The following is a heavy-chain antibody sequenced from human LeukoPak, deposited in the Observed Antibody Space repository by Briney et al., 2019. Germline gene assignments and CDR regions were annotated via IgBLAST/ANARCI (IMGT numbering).Heavy chain of an antibody. Sequence: PGGSLRLSCAASGFIFRNYWMSWVRQAPGKGLEWVTNIKEDGSEKHYVDSAKGRFTISRDNTKNSLYLQMNSLRAEDTAVYYCARPGQRDAFDIWGQGTLVTVSS. CDR1: GFIFRNYW. V-gene: IGHV3-7*01. J-gene: IGHJ3*02. CDR3: ARPGQRDAFDI. CDR2: IKEDGSEK. D-gene: IGHD1-1*01.